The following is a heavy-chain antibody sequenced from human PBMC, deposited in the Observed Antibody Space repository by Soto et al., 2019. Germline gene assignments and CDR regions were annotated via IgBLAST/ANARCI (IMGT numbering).Heavy chain of an antibody. CDR2: IFWDDDK. CDR1: GFSLTTGVG. D-gene: IGHD2-8*02. J-gene: IGHJ4*02. Sequence: QITLKESGPTLVKPTQTLTLTCSFSGFSLTTGVGVGWIRQSPEKALEWLALIFWDDDKRYSPSLKSRLTITKDTSKNQVVLTLTNMDPVDTATYACARILTGTGGHFDYWGQGTLVTVSS. CDR3: ARILTGTGGHFDY. V-gene: IGHV2-5*02.